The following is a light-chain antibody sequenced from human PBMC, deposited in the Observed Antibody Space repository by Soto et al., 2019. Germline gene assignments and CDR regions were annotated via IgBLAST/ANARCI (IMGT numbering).Light chain of an antibody. Sequence: EVVLTQSPVTLSLSPGERATLSCRASQSVSSPYLAWYQQKPGQPPRLLIYGASSRATDIPDRFIGSGSGTEFTLNNARLAPEDFAMYYCQAYGSSPFTFGPGNKVDI. CDR3: QAYGSSPFT. V-gene: IGKV3-20*01. CDR2: GAS. CDR1: QSVSSPY. J-gene: IGKJ3*01.